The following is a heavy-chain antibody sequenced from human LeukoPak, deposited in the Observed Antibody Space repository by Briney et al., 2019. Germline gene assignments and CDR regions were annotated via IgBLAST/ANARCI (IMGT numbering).Heavy chain of an antibody. Sequence: PGGSLRLSCAAPGFTFSSYAMHWVRQAPGKGLEWVAVISYDGSNKYYADSVKGRFTISRGNSKNTLYLQMNSLRAEDTAVYYCARSPLIAAAEIDYWGQGTLVTVSS. CDR2: ISYDGSNK. D-gene: IGHD6-13*01. V-gene: IGHV3-30-3*01. CDR1: GFTFSSYA. CDR3: ARSPLIAAAEIDY. J-gene: IGHJ4*02.